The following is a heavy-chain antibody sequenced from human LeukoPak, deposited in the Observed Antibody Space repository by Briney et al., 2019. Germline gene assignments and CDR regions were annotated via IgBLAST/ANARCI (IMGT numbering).Heavy chain of an antibody. Sequence: PGGSLRLSCAASTFTVSNYWMSWVRQAPGKGLEWVANIKEDGTEKDYVDSVKGRFTISRDNAKNSLYLQMNSLRAEDTAVYYCARAVTTDWGQGTLVTVSS. CDR1: TFTVSNYW. J-gene: IGHJ4*02. CDR2: IKEDGTEK. D-gene: IGHD4-17*01. CDR3: ARAVTTD. V-gene: IGHV3-7*01.